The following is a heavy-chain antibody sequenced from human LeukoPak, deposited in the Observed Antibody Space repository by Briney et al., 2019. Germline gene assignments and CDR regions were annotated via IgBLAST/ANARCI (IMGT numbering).Heavy chain of an antibody. Sequence: GGSLRPSCTASGFPFGDYAMSWVRQAPGKGLEWVGFIRSKAYGGTTEYAASVKGRFTISRDDSKSIAYLQMNSLKTEDTAVYYCTRDPGPGYYYDSEDYWGQGTLVTVSS. V-gene: IGHV3-49*04. D-gene: IGHD3-22*01. CDR1: GFPFGDYA. J-gene: IGHJ4*02. CDR3: TRDPGPGYYYDSEDY. CDR2: IRSKAYGGTT.